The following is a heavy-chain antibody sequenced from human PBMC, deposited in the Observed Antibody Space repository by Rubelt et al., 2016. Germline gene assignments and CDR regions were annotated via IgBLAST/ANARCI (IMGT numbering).Heavy chain of an antibody. J-gene: IGHJ3*01. Sequence: VEVVESGGGLVQPGGSLRLSCTGSGFTVSTNYMSWVRQLPGKGLEWVSVMYAGGGTEYTDSVRGRFTVSRDNSKDTVYLQMNSLRAEDTAIYYCARQNVVRGAFDGFDVWGQGTVVTVSS. CDR1: GFTVSTNY. CDR3: ARQNVVRGAFDGFDV. V-gene: IGHV3-66*04. D-gene: IGHD3-10*01. CDR2: MYAGGGT.